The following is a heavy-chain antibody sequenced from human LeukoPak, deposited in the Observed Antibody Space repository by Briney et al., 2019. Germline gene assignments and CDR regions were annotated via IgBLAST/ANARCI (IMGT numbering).Heavy chain of an antibody. CDR3: ATTMATTSHFDY. Sequence: GRSLRLSCAASGFTFSSYAMHWVRQAPGKGLEWVAVISYDGSNKYYADSVKGRFTISRDNSKNTLYLQMNSLRAEDTAVYYCATTMATTSHFDYWGQGTLVTVSS. V-gene: IGHV3-30-3*01. D-gene: IGHD5-24*01. CDR1: GFTFSSYA. J-gene: IGHJ4*02. CDR2: ISYDGSNK.